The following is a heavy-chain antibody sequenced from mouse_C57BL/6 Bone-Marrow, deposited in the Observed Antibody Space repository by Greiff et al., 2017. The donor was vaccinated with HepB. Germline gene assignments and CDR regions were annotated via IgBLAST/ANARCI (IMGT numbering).Heavy chain of an antibody. CDR1: GFTFTDYY. CDR2: IRNKANGYTT. CDR3: ARDRGGVDY. Sequence: EVKLVESGGGLVQPGGSLSLSCAASGFTFTDYYMSWVRQPPGKALEWLGFIRNKANGYTTEYSASVKGPFTISRDNSQSILYLQMNALRAEDSATYYCARDRGGVDYWGQGTSVTVSS. J-gene: IGHJ4*01. V-gene: IGHV7-3*01.